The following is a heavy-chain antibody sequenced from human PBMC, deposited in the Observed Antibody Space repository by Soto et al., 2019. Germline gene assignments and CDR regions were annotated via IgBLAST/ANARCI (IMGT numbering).Heavy chain of an antibody. CDR3: ARHAARGVIVSWFDP. Sequence: QVQLQESGPGLVKPSETLSLTCTVSGGSIRSYYGSWIRQPPGKGLEWIGYIYYSGSTNYNPSLKSRVAISVDTSKNQFSLKLSSVTAADPAVYYCARHAARGVIVSWFDPWGQGTLVTVSS. D-gene: IGHD3-10*01. J-gene: IGHJ5*02. V-gene: IGHV4-59*08. CDR2: IYYSGST. CDR1: GGSIRSYY.